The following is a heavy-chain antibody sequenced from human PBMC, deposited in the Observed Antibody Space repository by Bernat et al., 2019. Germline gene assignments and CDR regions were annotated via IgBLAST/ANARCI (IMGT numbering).Heavy chain of an antibody. J-gene: IGHJ4*02. CDR2: ISSGGST. CDR3: AKDRRSLVGATDFDY. Sequence: EVQLVESGGGLVQPGGSLRLSCAASGFTVSSDYMSWVRQAPGKGLEWVSVISSGGSTYYADSVKGRFTMSRDNSKNTLYLQMNSLRAEDTAVYYCAKDRRSLVGATDFDYWGQGTLVTVSS. V-gene: IGHV3-66*01. CDR1: GFTVSSDY. D-gene: IGHD1-26*01.